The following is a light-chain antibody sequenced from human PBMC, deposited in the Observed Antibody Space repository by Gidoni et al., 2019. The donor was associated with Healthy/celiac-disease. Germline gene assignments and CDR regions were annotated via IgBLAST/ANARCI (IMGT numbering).Light chain of an antibody. CDR1: QGISSY. J-gene: IGKJ4*01. V-gene: IGKV1-9*01. Sequence: DIQLTQSPSFLSASVGDRVTITCRASQGISSYLAWYQQKPGQAPKLLIYAASTLQSGVPSRFSGSGSGTEFTLTISSLQPEYFATYYCQQLNSYPHTFGGGTKVEIK. CDR3: QQLNSYPHT. CDR2: AAS.